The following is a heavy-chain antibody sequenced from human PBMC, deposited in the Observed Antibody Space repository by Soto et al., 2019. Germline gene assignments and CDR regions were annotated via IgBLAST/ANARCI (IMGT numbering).Heavy chain of an antibody. CDR3: ARGNCSGGSCYSEPFDY. V-gene: IGHV3-21*01. CDR1: GFTFSSYS. CDR2: ISSSSSSYI. D-gene: IGHD2-15*01. J-gene: IGHJ4*02. Sequence: PGGSLRLSCAASGFTFSSYSMNWVRQAPGKGLEWVSSISSSSSSYIYYADSVKGRFTISRDNAKNSLYLQMNSLRAEDTAVYYCARGNCSGGSCYSEPFDYWGQGTLVTVSS.